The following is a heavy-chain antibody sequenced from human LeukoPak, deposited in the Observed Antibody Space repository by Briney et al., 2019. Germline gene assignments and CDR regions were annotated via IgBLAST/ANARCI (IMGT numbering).Heavy chain of an antibody. CDR3: ARVDGYYKVLDY. CDR2: ISSSSSYI. D-gene: IGHD3-22*01. CDR1: GFTFSSYS. J-gene: IGHJ4*02. Sequence: GGSLRLSCAASGFTFSSYSMNWVRQAPGKGLEWVSSISSSSSYIYYADSVKGRFTISRDNAKNSLYLQMNSLRAEDTAVYYCARVDGYYKVLDYWGQGTLVTVSS. V-gene: IGHV3-21*01.